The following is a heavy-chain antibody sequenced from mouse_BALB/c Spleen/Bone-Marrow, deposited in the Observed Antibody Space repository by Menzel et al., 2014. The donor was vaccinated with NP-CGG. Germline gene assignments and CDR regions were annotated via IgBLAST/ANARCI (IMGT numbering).Heavy chain of an antibody. CDR1: RFNIEDTY. CDR3: AHKYYVCWFAN. J-gene: IGHJ3*01. CDR2: LDIAYGDF. Sequence: VQRQQTGKNLVNRGASGMLSCAASRFNIEDTYLHWAQLRTIQCLEWIGRLDIAYGDFKYYPKLLGKVPIITGSSSNTAFLQLSSLTSEDTAVYYLAHKYYVCWFANCGHGTLATV. D-gene: IGHD1-1*01. V-gene: IGHV14-3*02.